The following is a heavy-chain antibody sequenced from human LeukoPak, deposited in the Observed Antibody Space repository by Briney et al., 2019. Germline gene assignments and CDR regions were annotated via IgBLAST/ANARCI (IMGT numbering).Heavy chain of an antibody. D-gene: IGHD3-22*01. Sequence: GGSLRLSCAASGFTFSGSAMHWVRQASGRGLEWVGRTRNKANSYTTEYAASVKGRFTISRDDSKNSLYLQMNSLKTEDTAVYYCARGLDYYDTDYWGQGTLVTVSS. J-gene: IGHJ4*02. CDR1: GFTFSGSA. CDR3: ARGLDYYDTDY. CDR2: TRNKANSYTT. V-gene: IGHV3-72*01.